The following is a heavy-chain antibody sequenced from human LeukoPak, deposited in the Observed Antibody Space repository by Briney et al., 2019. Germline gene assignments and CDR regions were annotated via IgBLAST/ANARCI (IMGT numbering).Heavy chain of an antibody. D-gene: IGHD3-3*01. J-gene: IGHJ6*02. CDR3: ARGPGGGHDFWSASRYYYYGMDV. CDR1: GGSISSYY. V-gene: IGHV4-34*01. Sequence: SETLSLTCTVSGGSISSYYWSWIRQPAGKGLEWIGEINHSGSTNYNPSLKSRVTISVDTSKNQFSLKLSSVTAADTAVYYCARGPGGGHDFWSASRYYYYGMDVWGQGTTVTVSS. CDR2: INHSGST.